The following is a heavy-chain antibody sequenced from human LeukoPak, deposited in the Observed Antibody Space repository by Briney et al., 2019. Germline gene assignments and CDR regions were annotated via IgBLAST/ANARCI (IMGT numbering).Heavy chain of an antibody. D-gene: IGHD5-24*01. CDR2: IYYSGST. CDR3: ARVRRDGYNSDY. Sequence: SETLSLTCTVSGGSISSHYGSWIRQPPGKGLEWIGYIYYSGSTNYNPSLKSRVTISVDTSKNQFSLKLSSVTTADTAVYYCARVRRDGYNSDYWGQGTLVTVSS. J-gene: IGHJ4*02. CDR1: GGSISSHY. V-gene: IGHV4-59*11.